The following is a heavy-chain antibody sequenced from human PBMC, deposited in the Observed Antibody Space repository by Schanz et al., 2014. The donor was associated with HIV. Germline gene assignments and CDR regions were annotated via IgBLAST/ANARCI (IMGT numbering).Heavy chain of an antibody. Sequence: QVQLVESGGGVVQPGRSLILSCAASRFSFRGYGMHWVRQTPGKGLEWVAVISYDGSNKYYVDSVKGRFTISRDDSKNTLYLQMNSLKTEDTAVYYCAKDYGDFVPYGFLDYWGQGTLVTVSS. CDR1: RFSFRGYG. J-gene: IGHJ4*02. CDR2: ISYDGSNK. V-gene: IGHV3-30*18. CDR3: AKDYGDFVPYGFLDY. D-gene: IGHD4-17*01.